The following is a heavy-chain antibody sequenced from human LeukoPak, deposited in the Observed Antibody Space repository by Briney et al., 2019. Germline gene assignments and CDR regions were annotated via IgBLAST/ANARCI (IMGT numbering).Heavy chain of an antibody. CDR3: AKDRVSGDGYNSLDY. Sequence: QPGGSLRLSCAASGFSFNSYAMNWVRQVPGKGLEWVSDITGPADVTTYADSVKGRFTISRDNSKNTVFLQMDSLRAEDTAAYYCAKDRVSGDGYNSLDYWGQGTLVTVSS. CDR2: ITGPADVT. D-gene: IGHD5-24*01. V-gene: IGHV3-23*01. CDR1: GFSFNSYA. J-gene: IGHJ4*02.